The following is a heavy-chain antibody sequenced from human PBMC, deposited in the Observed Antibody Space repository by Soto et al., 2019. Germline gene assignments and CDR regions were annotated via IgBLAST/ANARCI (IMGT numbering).Heavy chain of an antibody. Sequence: QVQLVESGGGVVQPGRSLRLSCAASGFTFSSYGMHWVRQAPGKGLEGVAVISYDGSNKYYADSVKGRFTISRDNSKNTLYLQMNSLRAEDTAVYYCAKDKGIAVAGYLDYWGQGTLVTVSS. V-gene: IGHV3-30*18. D-gene: IGHD6-19*01. CDR1: GFTFSSYG. CDR2: ISYDGSNK. J-gene: IGHJ4*02. CDR3: AKDKGIAVAGYLDY.